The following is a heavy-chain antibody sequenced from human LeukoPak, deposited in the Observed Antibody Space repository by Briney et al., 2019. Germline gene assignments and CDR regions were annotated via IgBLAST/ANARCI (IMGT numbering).Heavy chain of an antibody. Sequence: SETLSLTCAVYGGSFSGYYWSWIRQPPGKGLEWIGEINHSGSTNYNPSLKSRVTISVDTSKNQFSLKLSSVTAADTAVYYCARGSSSSSREDNWFDPWGQGTLVTVSS. CDR1: GGSFSGYY. CDR2: INHSGST. J-gene: IGHJ5*02. V-gene: IGHV4-34*01. D-gene: IGHD6-13*01. CDR3: ARGSSSSSREDNWFDP.